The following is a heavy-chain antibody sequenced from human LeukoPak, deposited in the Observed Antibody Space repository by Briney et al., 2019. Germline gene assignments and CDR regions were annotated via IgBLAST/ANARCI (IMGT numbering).Heavy chain of an antibody. CDR1: GYTFTGYY. CDR3: ARPQGSGYYRPDAFDI. J-gene: IGHJ3*02. Sequence: ASVKVSCKASGYTFTGYYMHWVRQAPGQGLEWMGWISAYNGNTNYAQKFQGRVTITADKSTSTAYMELSSLRSEDTAVYYCARPQGSGYYRPDAFDIWGQGTMVTVSS. D-gene: IGHD3-22*01. CDR2: ISAYNGNT. V-gene: IGHV1-18*04.